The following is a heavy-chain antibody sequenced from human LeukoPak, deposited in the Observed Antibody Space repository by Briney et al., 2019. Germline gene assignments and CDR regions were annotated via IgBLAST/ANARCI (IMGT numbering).Heavy chain of an antibody. CDR1: GYTLTSFA. Sequence: ASVKVSCKASGYTLTSFAMNWVRQAPGQGLEWMGWINTNTGNPTYAQGFTGRFVFSLDTSVSTAYLQISSLKAEDTAVYYCARDLYSSGLRGDYWGQGTLVTVST. D-gene: IGHD6-19*01. V-gene: IGHV7-4-1*02. CDR3: ARDLYSSGLRGDY. J-gene: IGHJ4*02. CDR2: INTNTGNP.